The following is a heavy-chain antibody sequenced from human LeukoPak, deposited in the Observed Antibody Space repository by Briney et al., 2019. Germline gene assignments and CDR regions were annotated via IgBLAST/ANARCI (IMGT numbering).Heavy chain of an antibody. V-gene: IGHV3-74*01. J-gene: IGHJ4*02. CDR3: ARKPLSGGYGGTIDY. CDR2: INNDGVST. CDR1: GFTLSSYW. Sequence: GGSLRLSCATSGFTLSSYWMHWVRQVPGKGLEWLSRINNDGVSTSYADSVKGRFTISRDNAKNTLYLRMNSLRAEDTAIYYCARKPLSGGYGGTIDYWGQGTLVTVSS. D-gene: IGHD5-12*01.